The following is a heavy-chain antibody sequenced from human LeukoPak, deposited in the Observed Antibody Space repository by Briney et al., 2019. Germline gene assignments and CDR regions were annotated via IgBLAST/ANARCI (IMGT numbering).Heavy chain of an antibody. Sequence: SETLSLTCTVSGGSISSYYWSWIRQPPGKGLEWIGYIYYSGSTNYNPSLKSRVTISVDTSKSQFSLKLSSVTAADTAVYYCAREAYDSSGYYDYWGQGTLVTVSS. CDR3: AREAYDSSGYYDY. V-gene: IGHV4-59*01. CDR1: GGSISSYY. CDR2: IYYSGST. J-gene: IGHJ4*02. D-gene: IGHD3-22*01.